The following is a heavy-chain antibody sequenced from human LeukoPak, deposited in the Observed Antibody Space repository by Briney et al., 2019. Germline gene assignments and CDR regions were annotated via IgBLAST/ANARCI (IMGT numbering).Heavy chain of an antibody. CDR3: ARSDPPLRYFDWLLPMDV. Sequence: ASVKVSCKASGGTFSSYAISWVRQAPGQGLEWMGRIIPILGIANYAQKFQGRVTITADKSTSTAYMELSSLRSEDTAVYYCARSDPPLRYFDWLLPMDVWGQGTTVTVSS. V-gene: IGHV1-69*04. CDR1: GGTFSSYA. CDR2: IIPILGIA. D-gene: IGHD3-9*01. J-gene: IGHJ6*02.